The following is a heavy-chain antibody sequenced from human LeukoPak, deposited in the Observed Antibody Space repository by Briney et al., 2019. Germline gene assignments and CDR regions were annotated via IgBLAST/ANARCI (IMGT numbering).Heavy chain of an antibody. CDR3: ARHADCGGDCYPPGMDV. V-gene: IGHV4-59*08. CDR1: GGSISTYY. J-gene: IGHJ6*02. D-gene: IGHD2-21*02. CDR2: IYNSVTT. Sequence: PSETLSLTCTVSGGSISTYYWSRIRQPPGKGLEWIGYIYNSVTTNYNPSLKSRVTISVDTSRNQFSLRLTSVTAADTAVYYCARHADCGGDCYPPGMDVWGQGTTVTVSS.